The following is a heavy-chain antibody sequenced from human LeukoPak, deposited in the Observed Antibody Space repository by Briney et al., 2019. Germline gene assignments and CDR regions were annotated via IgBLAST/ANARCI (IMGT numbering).Heavy chain of an antibody. V-gene: IGHV3-48*03. D-gene: IGHD1-26*01. Sequence: GGSLRLSCAASGFTLSSYEMNWVRQAPGEGLEWISYISNTGTSVKYADSVKGRFIISRDNAKNSLYLQMDSLRAEDTAIYYCTTDHVGATVEFDSWGQGTLVTVSS. CDR2: ISNTGTSV. CDR3: TTDHVGATVEFDS. CDR1: GFTLSSYE. J-gene: IGHJ4*02.